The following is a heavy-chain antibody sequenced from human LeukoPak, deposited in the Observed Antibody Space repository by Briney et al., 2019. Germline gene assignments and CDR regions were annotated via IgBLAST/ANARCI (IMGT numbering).Heavy chain of an antibody. V-gene: IGHV3-7*03. Sequence: PGGSLXLSCXGSAXIFSGHWMNWVRQTAGKGLEWVASIKEDGSERQYVDSVKGRFSISRDNTKGSLFLQLNSLRAEDTAVYYCARSGYSYGTNDYWGQGTLVTVSS. CDR2: IKEDGSER. D-gene: IGHD5-18*01. J-gene: IGHJ4*02. CDR1: AXIFSGHW. CDR3: ARSGYSYGTNDY.